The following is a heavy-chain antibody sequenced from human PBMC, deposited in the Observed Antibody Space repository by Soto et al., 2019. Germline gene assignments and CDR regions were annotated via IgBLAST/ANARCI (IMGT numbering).Heavy chain of an antibody. J-gene: IGHJ5*02. CDR2: IYYSGST. Sequence: SETLSLTCTVSGGSISSSSYYWGWIRQPPGKGLEWIGSIYYSGSTYYNPSLKSRVTISVDTSKNQFSLKLSSVTAADTAVYYCARIVVVADTSRFWFDPWGQGTLVTVSS. V-gene: IGHV4-39*01. CDR3: ARIVVVADTSRFWFDP. D-gene: IGHD2-15*01. CDR1: GGSISSSSYY.